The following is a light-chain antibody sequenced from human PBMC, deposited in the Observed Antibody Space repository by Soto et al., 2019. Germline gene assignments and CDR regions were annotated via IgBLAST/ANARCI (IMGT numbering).Light chain of an antibody. Sequence: SYELTQPPSVSVSPGQTASITCSGDKLGDKYACWYQQKPGQSPMLVIYQDTKRPSGIPERFSGSNSGNTATLTISGTQAMDEADYYCQAWDSSTVVFGGGIKLTVL. CDR1: KLGDKY. V-gene: IGLV3-1*01. CDR3: QAWDSSTVV. J-gene: IGLJ2*01. CDR2: QDT.